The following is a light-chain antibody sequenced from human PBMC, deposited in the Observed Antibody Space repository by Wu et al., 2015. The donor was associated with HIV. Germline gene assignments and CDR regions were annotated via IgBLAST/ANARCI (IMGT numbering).Light chain of an antibody. CDR2: SAS. V-gene: IGKV1-27*01. CDR1: QTISYY. CDR3: QKYNSAPRT. Sequence: DIQMTQSPSSLSASVGDRVTITCRASQTISYYLAWYQQKPGRVPELLIYSASTLRPGVPSRFSGTGYGTEFTLTISSLQPEDAATYFCQKYNSAPRTFGRRDQGGHQT. J-gene: IGKJ1*01.